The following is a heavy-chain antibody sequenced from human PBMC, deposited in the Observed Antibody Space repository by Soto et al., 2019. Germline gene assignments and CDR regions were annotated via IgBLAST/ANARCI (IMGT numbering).Heavy chain of an antibody. J-gene: IGHJ6*02. CDR2: IIPIFGTA. V-gene: IGHV1-69*13. D-gene: IGHD6-13*01. Sequence: SVKVSCKASGGTFSSYAISWVRQAPGQGLEWMGGIIPIFGTANYAQKFQGRVTITADESTSTAYMELSSLRSEDTAVYYCARVAYSRSWSLTYGMDVWGQGTTVTVSS. CDR1: GGTFSSYA. CDR3: ARVAYSRSWSLTYGMDV.